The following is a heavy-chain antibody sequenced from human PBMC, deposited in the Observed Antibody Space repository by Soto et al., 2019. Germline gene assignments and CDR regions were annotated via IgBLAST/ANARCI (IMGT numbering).Heavy chain of an antibody. V-gene: IGHV4-39*07. CDR3: ASLLSERSRRWFDP. CDR1: GGSISSSSYY. D-gene: IGHD1-26*01. CDR2: IYYSGST. J-gene: IGHJ5*02. Sequence: SETLSLTCTVSGGSISSSSYYWGWIRKPPGKGLEWIGSIYYSGSTYYNPSLKSRVTISVDTSKNQFSLKLSSVTAADTAVYYCASLLSERSRRWFDPWGQGTLVTVSS.